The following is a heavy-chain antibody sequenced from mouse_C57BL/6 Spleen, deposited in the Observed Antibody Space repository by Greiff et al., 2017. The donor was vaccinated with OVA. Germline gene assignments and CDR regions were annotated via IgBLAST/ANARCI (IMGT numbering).Heavy chain of an antibody. CDR2: IYPGSGST. CDR1: GYTFTSYW. D-gene: IGHD2-2*01. Sequence: VKLQQPGAELVKPGASVKMSCKASGYTFTSYWITWVKQRPGQGLEWIGDIYPGSGSTNYNEKFKSKATLTVDTSSSTAYMQLSSLTSEDSAVYYCASRHMVTTWNYWGQGTTLTVSS. V-gene: IGHV1-55*01. CDR3: ASRHMVTTWNY. J-gene: IGHJ2*01.